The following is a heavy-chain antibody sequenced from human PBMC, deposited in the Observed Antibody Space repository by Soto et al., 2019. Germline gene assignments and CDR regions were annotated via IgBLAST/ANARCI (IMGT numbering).Heavy chain of an antibody. CDR2: IYYSGST. CDR1: SGSMSGYY. Sequence: SETLSLTCTVSSGSMSGYYWNWIRQPPGKGLEWIGYIYYSGSTNYNPSLKSRVTISVDTYKYQFALKLSSVTAADTAVYYCARAGDYDIWSGYSNDDFDIWGQGKMVTVSS. CDR3: ARAGDYDIWSGYSNDDFDI. V-gene: IGHV4-59*01. D-gene: IGHD3-3*01. J-gene: IGHJ3*02.